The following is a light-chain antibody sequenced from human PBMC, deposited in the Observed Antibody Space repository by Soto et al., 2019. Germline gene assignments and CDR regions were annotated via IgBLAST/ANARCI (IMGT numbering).Light chain of an antibody. J-gene: IGKJ2*01. V-gene: IGKV1-5*01. CDR2: DAS. Sequence: IQMTQSPSTLSASVGDRVTITCRASQSISSWLAWYQQKPGKAPKLLIYDASSLESGVPSRFSGSGSGTEFTLTISSLQPDDFATYYCQQYTSFGQGTKLEIK. CDR1: QSISSW. CDR3: QQYTS.